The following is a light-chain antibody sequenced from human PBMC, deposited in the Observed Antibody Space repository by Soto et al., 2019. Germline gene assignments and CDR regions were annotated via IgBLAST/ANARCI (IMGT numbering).Light chain of an antibody. J-gene: IGKJ4*01. CDR1: QSLVHSDGNTY. CDR2: EVS. Sequence: DIVLTHTPLSSPVTLGQPASISCRSSQSLVHSDGNTYLNWLQQRPGQPPRLLIYEVSNRFSGVPDRFSGSGAGTDFTLEISRVEAEDVGVYYCMQTTQFPLTFGGGTKVEIK. CDR3: MQTTQFPLT. V-gene: IGKV2-24*01.